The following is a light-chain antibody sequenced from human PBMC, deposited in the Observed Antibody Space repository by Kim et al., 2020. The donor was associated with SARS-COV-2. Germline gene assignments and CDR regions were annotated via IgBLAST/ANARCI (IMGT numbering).Light chain of an antibody. CDR3: ETWDTNTRV. Sequence: QLVLTQSSSASASLGSSVKFTCTLSSGHSTYIIAWHQQQPGKAPRFLMKLEGSGTYYKGSGVPDRFSGSSSGADRYLTISNLQPEDEADYYCETWDTNTRVFGGGTQLTVL. CDR1: SGHSTYI. CDR2: LEGSGTY. J-gene: IGLJ3*02. V-gene: IGLV4-60*03.